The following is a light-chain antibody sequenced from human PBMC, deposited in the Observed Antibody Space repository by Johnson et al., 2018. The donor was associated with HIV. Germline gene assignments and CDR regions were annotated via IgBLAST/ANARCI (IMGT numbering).Light chain of an antibody. J-gene: IGLJ1*01. CDR1: TSNVGNNF. CDR3: GTWDTSLSAGGL. Sequence: QSVLTQPPSVSAAPGQDVIISCSGSTSNVGNNFVSWYQHFPGRAPKLLIYENNKRPSGIPDRFSGSKSGTSATLAITGLHTGDEADYYCGTWDTSLSAGGLFGSGTMVTVL. V-gene: IGLV1-51*02. CDR2: ENN.